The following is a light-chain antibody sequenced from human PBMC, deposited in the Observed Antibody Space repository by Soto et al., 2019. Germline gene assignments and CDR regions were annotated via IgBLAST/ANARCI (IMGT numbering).Light chain of an antibody. CDR3: QQYNNWPPVLT. V-gene: IGKV3-15*01. CDR2: GAS. Sequence: EIAMTQSPATLSVSPGERATLSCRASQSVSSNLAWYQQKPGQAPRLLIYGASTRATGIPARFSGSGSGTEFTLTISSLQSEDFAVYYCQQYNNWPPVLTFGGGTKVEIK. CDR1: QSVSSN. J-gene: IGKJ4*01.